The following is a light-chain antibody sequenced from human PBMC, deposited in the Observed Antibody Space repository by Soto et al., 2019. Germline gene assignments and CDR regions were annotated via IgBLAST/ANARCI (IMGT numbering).Light chain of an antibody. CDR3: QQYYNWPPCT. Sequence: EIVMTQSPATLSVSPGERATLSCRASQSVSSNLAWYQQKPGQAPRLLMYGASTRATGIPARFSGSGSGTEFTLTISSLQSEDFAVYFCQQYYNWPPCTFGQGTKLEIK. V-gene: IGKV3-15*01. CDR2: GAS. J-gene: IGKJ2*02. CDR1: QSVSSN.